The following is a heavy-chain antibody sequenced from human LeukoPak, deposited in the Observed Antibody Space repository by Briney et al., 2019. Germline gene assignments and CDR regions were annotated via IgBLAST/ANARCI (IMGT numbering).Heavy chain of an antibody. Sequence: GGSLRLSCAASGFTFSSYSMNWVRQAPGKGLEWVSSISSSSSYIYYTDSVKGRFTISRDNAKNSLYLQMNSLRAEDTAVYYCATTVAGTADYWGQGTLVTVCS. J-gene: IGHJ4*02. CDR2: ISSSSSYI. CDR3: ATTVAGTADY. D-gene: IGHD6-19*01. CDR1: GFTFSSYS. V-gene: IGHV3-21*01.